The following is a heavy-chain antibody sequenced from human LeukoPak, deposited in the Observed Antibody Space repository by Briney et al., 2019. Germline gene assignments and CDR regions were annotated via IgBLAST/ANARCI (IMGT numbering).Heavy chain of an antibody. D-gene: IGHD2/OR15-2a*01. CDR2: IKQDGSEK. V-gene: IGHV3-7*01. J-gene: IGHJ6*03. Sequence: GGSLRLSCAASGFTFSSYWMSWVRQAPGKGLEWVANIKQDGSEKYYVDSVKGRFTISRDNAKNSLYLQMNSLRAEDTAVYYCASLRGRNIAAPAPMDVWGKGTTVTVSS. CDR3: ASLRGRNIAAPAPMDV. CDR1: GFTFSSYW.